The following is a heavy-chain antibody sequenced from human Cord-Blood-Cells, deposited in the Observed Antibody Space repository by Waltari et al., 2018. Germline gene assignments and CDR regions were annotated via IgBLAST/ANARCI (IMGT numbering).Heavy chain of an antibody. CDR3: ARHPYYYGSGSYYY. V-gene: IGHV4-39*01. Sequence: QLQLQESGPGLVKPSETLSLTCTVCGCSISSSSYYWGWFRQPPGKGLEWIGSIYYSGSTYYNPSLKSRVTISVDTSKNQFSLKLSSVTAADTAVYYCARHPYYYGSGSYYYWGQGTLVTVSS. CDR2: IYYSGST. D-gene: IGHD3-10*01. CDR1: GCSISSSSYY. J-gene: IGHJ4*02.